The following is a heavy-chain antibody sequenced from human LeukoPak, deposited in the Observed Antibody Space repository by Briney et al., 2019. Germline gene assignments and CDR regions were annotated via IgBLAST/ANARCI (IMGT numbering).Heavy chain of an antibody. CDR1: GGSFSGYY. CDR3: ARGPRFGELLWHWFDP. V-gene: IGHV4-34*01. D-gene: IGHD3-10*01. CDR2: INHSGST. Sequence: SETLSLTCAVYGGSFSGYYWSWIRQPPGKGLEWIGEINHSGSTNYNPSLKSRVTISVDTTENQFSLKLSSVTAADTAVYYCARGPRFGELLWHWFDPWGQGTLVTVSS. J-gene: IGHJ5*02.